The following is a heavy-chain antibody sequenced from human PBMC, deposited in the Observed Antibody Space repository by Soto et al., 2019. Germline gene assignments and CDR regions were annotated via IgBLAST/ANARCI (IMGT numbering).Heavy chain of an antibody. V-gene: IGHV4-4*01. D-gene: IGHD6-13*01. Sequence: QVQLQESGPGLVKPSGTLSLTCAVSGGSISSSNWWSWVRQPPGKGLEWIGEIYHSGSTNYNPSLKSRVTISVDKSKNQFSRKLSSVPAADTAVYCSARVPAAGTYFDYWGQGTLVTVSS. CDR1: GGSISSSNW. J-gene: IGHJ4*02. CDR3: ARVPAAGTYFDY. CDR2: IYHSGST.